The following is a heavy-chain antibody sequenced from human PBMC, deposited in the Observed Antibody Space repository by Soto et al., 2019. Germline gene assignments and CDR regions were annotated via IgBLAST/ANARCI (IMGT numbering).Heavy chain of an antibody. CDR3: ARGRYYDFWSGFSGMDL. CDR1: DGSISSGSYY. D-gene: IGHD3-3*01. CDR2: IFNSGTM. J-gene: IGHJ5*02. Sequence: SETLSLTCSVSDGSISSGSYYWGWLRQPPGKGLEWIGSIFNSGTMYYNPSLRSRLTISFDTSKIQFSLKLKSVTAADTAVYYCARGRYYDFWSGFSGMDLWGQGTLVTVSS. V-gene: IGHV4-30-4*08.